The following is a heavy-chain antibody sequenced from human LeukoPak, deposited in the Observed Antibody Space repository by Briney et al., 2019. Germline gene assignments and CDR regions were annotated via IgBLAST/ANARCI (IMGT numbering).Heavy chain of an antibody. Sequence: PEGSLRLSCAASGCTFSSYAMSWVRQAPGKGLEWVSTIVGSADSTYYADSVKGRFTISRDNSKNTLYLQMNSLRAEDTAVYYCAGGELPNWFDPWGQGTLVTVSS. CDR3: AGGELPNWFDP. V-gene: IGHV3-23*01. CDR1: GCTFSSYA. CDR2: IVGSADST. J-gene: IGHJ5*02. D-gene: IGHD4-23*01.